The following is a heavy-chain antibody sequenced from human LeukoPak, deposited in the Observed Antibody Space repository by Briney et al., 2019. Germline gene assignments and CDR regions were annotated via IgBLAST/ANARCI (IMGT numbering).Heavy chain of an antibody. CDR3: ARNYNRTPWGYYFDY. CDR2: ISSSGSTI. D-gene: IGHD3-10*01. Sequence: GGSLRLSCAASGFTFSDYYMSWIRQAPGKGLEWVSYISSSGSTIYYADSVKGRFTISRDNAKNSLYLQMNSLRAEDTAVYYCARNYNRTPWGYYFDYWGQGTLVTVSS. J-gene: IGHJ4*02. CDR1: GFTFSDYY. V-gene: IGHV3-11*04.